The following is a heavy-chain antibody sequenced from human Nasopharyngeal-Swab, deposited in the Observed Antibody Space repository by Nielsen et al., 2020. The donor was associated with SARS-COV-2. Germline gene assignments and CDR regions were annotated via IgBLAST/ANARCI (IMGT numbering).Heavy chain of an antibody. J-gene: IGHJ4*02. CDR1: DDSITGGDYY. CDR3: ARSLRSFDS. CDR2: VYFTGGA. V-gene: IGHV4-30-4*01. Sequence: SETLSLTCNGSDDSITGGDYYWSWVRQSAGKGLEWLGCVYFTGGAFFNPSLRSRLTMSIDTAKRQFFLNLRSVTAADTAVYYCARSLRSFDSWGRGIMVTVSS.